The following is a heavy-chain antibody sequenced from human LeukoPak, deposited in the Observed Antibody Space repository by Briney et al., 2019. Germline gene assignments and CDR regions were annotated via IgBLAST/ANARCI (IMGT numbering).Heavy chain of an antibody. V-gene: IGHV3-30*03. CDR1: GFTFSSYG. D-gene: IGHD1-26*01. J-gene: IGHJ6*02. CDR2: ISYDGSNK. CDR3: ATCWDDPCCYGMDV. Sequence: PGGSLRLSCAASGFTFSSYGMHWVRQAPGKGLEWVAVISYDGSNKYYADSVKGRFTISRDNSKNTLYLQMNSLRAEDTAVYYCATCWDDPCCYGMDVWGQGTIVTVSS.